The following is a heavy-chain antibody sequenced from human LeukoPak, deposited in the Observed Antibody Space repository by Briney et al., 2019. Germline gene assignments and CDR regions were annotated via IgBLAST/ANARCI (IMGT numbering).Heavy chain of an antibody. Sequence: SETLSLTCSVSGDSVSSSPYYWGWIRQPPGKGLEWIGNTFSTSTLYNASLRSRVTILVDTSKNQFFLKLTSATAADTAIYYCARYKFHNYFDPWGQGTLVVVSS. CDR2: TFSTST. CDR1: GDSVSSSPYY. V-gene: IGHV4-61*01. D-gene: IGHD5-24*01. CDR3: ARYKFHNYFDP. J-gene: IGHJ5*02.